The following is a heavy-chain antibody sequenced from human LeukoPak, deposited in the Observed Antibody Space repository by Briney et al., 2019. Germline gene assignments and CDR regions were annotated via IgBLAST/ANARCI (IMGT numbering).Heavy chain of an antibody. J-gene: IGHJ3*02. Sequence: SETLSLTCGVSGYSISSGYYWGWIRQPPGRGREWIGSFYHSGSTYYNPSLKSRVTISVDTSNNQFSLKLSSVTAADTAVYYCARTDGYQDAFDIWGQGTMVTVSS. V-gene: IGHV4-38-2*01. CDR2: FYHSGST. CDR3: ARTDGYQDAFDI. CDR1: GYSISSGYY. D-gene: IGHD5-24*01.